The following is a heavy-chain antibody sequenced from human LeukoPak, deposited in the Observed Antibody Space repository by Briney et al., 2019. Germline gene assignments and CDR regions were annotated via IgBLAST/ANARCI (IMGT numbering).Heavy chain of an antibody. J-gene: IGHJ4*02. V-gene: IGHV3-30*02. CDR3: AKGSGSYKGIDF. D-gene: IGHD3-10*01. CDR2: IRYDGSNK. Sequence: PGGSLRLSCAASGFTFSSYGMHWVRQAPGKGLEWVAFIRYDGSNKYYADSVKGRFTISRDNSKNTLDLQMNSLRAEDTAVYYCAKGSGSYKGIDFWGQGTLVTVSS. CDR1: GFTFSSYG.